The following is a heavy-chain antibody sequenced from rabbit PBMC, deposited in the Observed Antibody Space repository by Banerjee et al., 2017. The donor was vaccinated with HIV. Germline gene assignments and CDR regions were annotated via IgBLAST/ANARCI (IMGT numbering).Heavy chain of an antibody. CDR1: GIDFSSYG. D-gene: IGHD2-1*01. CDR3: ARKVWDDDYGDYRRLDL. J-gene: IGHJ3*01. Sequence: QEQLVESGGGLVTLGGSLKLSCKASGIDFSSYGISWVRQAPGKGPEWIACIYDGDGSTYYASWVNGRFTISSHNAQNTLYLQLNSLTAADTATYFCARKVWDDDYGDYRRLDLWGQGTLVTVS. CDR2: IYDGDGST. V-gene: IGHV1S47*01.